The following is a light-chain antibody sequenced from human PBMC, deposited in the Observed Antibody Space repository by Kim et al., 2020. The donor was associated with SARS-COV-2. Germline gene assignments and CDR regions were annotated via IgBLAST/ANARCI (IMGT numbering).Light chain of an antibody. V-gene: IGKV3-20*01. Sequence: ESVLTQSPGTLSLSPGERATLSCRASQSVSYIHLAWYQQKPGQAPRLLIYGTSSRATGVPDRFSGSGSGTDFTLTISRLEPEDFAVYYCQQYGSSPPYAFGQGTKLEIK. CDR1: QSVSYIH. CDR2: GTS. CDR3: QQYGSSPPYA. J-gene: IGKJ2*01.